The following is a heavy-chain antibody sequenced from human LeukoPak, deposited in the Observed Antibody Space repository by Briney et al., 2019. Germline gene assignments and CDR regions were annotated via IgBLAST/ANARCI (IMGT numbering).Heavy chain of an antibody. CDR1: GYTFTDYN. CDR3: AREAPGIAAIDY. CDR2: IKPSGGGT. V-gene: IGHV1-2*02. J-gene: IGHJ4*02. Sequence: ASVKVSCKTSGYTFTDYNLHWVRQAPGQRLEWMGIIKPSGGGTNYAQKFQGRVTMTRDTSISTAYMELSRLTSDDTAVYYCAREAPGIAAIDYWGQGTLVTVS. D-gene: IGHD6-13*01.